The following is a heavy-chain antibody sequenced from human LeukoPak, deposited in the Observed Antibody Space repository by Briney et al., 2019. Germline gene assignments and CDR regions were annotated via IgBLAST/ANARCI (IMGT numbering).Heavy chain of an antibody. CDR2: IWYDGSNK. Sequence: GGSLRRSCAASGFTFSDSGMQWVRQAPGKGREWVAVIWYDGSNKYYAESVRGPFTISRDNSKNTLYLQMNSLRAEDTAVYFCATVGTNYWYFDLWGRGTLVTVSS. CDR1: GFTFSDSG. CDR3: ATVGTNYWYFDL. D-gene: IGHD1-14*01. V-gene: IGHV3-33*01. J-gene: IGHJ2*01.